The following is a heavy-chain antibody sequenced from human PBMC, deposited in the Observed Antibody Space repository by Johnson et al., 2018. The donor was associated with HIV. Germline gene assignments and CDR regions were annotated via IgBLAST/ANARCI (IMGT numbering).Heavy chain of an antibody. J-gene: IGHJ3*02. D-gene: IGHD5-12*01. CDR2: ISYDGSNK. Sequence: QVQLVESGGGVVQPGRSLRLSCAASGFTFSSYAMHWVRQAPGKGLEWVAVISYDGSNKYYADSVKGRFTISRDNSKNTLYLQMNSLRAEDTAVYYCARGSVARTYLHDAFDIWGQGTMVTVSS. CDR3: ARGSVARTYLHDAFDI. V-gene: IGHV3-30*04. CDR1: GFTFSSYA.